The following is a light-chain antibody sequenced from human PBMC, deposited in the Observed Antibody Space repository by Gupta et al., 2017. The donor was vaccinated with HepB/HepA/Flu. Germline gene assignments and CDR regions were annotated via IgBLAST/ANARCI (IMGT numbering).Light chain of an antibody. CDR2: WAS. CDR3: KQALQTPPT. CDR1: HSLLHTNGYNY. Sequence: VMTPPPFSLPFTPEEAASICCRCRHSLLHTNGYNYLDWYLQKPGQSPQLLIYWASNRASGVPDRFSGSGSGTDFTLKISRLQAEDVAVYYCKQALQTPPTFGQGTKLEIK. V-gene: IGKV2-28*01. J-gene: IGKJ2*01.